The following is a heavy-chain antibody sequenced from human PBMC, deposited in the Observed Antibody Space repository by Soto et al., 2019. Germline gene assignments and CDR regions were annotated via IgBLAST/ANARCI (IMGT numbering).Heavy chain of an antibody. CDR2: IIPILGIA. V-gene: IGHV1-69*02. CDR1: GGTFSSYT. J-gene: IGHJ4*02. Sequence: QVQLVQSGAEVKKPGSSVKVSCKASGGTFSSYTISWVRQAPGQGLEWMGRIIPILGIANYAQKFQGRVTTTADXYTXTXFMELSSLRSEDTAVYYCARGRSTMGRGVTDNPPDDWGQGTLVTVSS. CDR3: ARGRSTMGRGVTDNPPDD. D-gene: IGHD3-10*01.